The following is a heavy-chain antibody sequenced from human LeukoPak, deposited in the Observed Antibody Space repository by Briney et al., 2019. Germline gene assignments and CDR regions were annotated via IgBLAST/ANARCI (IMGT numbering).Heavy chain of an antibody. CDR2: ISYDGSNK. D-gene: IGHD2-2*01. Sequence: GGSLRLSCAASGFTFSSYAMHWVRQAPGKGLEWVAVISYDGSNKYYADSVKGRFTISRDNSKNTLYLQMNSLRAEDTAVYYCARVRGLYCSSTSCADSDAFDIWGQGTMVTVSS. V-gene: IGHV3-30-3*01. J-gene: IGHJ3*02. CDR1: GFTFSSYA. CDR3: ARVRGLYCSSTSCADSDAFDI.